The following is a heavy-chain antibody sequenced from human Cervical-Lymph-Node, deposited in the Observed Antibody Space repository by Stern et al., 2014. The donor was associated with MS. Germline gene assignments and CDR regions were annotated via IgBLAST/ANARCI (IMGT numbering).Heavy chain of an antibody. Sequence: QVQLVESGAEVKKPGSSVKVSCKASGGTFNRYAFSWVRQAPGQGLEWMGGIIPISGKANYPQKVQGRVKLIADDSTSTAYMELSSLRSEDAAVYYCASSYTGWDNPFHCYGMDVWGQGTAVTVSS. D-gene: IGHD6-19*01. CDR3: ASSYTGWDNPFHCYGMDV. J-gene: IGHJ6*02. CDR2: IIPISGKA. V-gene: IGHV1-69*01. CDR1: GGTFNRYA.